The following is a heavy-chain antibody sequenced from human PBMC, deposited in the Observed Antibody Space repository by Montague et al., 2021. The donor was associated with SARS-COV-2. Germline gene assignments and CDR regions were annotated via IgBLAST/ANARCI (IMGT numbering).Heavy chain of an antibody. CDR3: ARSTYCSGGSCERALLNY. Sequence: SETRSLTCTVSGGSISSSSYYWGWIRQPPGKGLEWIGSTYYSGSTYYNPSLESRVTISVDTSKNQFSLKLSSVTAADTAVYYCARSTYCSGGSCERALLNYWGQGTLVTVSP. CDR1: GGSISSSSYY. V-gene: IGHV4-39*01. CDR2: TYYSGST. D-gene: IGHD2-15*01. J-gene: IGHJ4*02.